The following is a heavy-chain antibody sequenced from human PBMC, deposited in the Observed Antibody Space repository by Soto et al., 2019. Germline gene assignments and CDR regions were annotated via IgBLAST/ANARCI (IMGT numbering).Heavy chain of an antibody. J-gene: IGHJ6*02. D-gene: IGHD3-22*01. CDR3: ASSSLVFYYDSSGSYGIDV. V-gene: IGHV1-8*02. CDR1: GYTFTSYY. Sequence: SVKVSCKASGYTFTSYYINWVRQATGQGLEWMGWMNPNSGNTDHAQNFQGRVTMTANNSMSTVYMELSSLRSEDTAVYYCASSSLVFYYDSSGSYGIDVWGQGTTVTVSS. CDR2: MNPNSGNT.